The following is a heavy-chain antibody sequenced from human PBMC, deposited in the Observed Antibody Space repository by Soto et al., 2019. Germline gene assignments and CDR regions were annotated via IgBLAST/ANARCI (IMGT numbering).Heavy chain of an antibody. J-gene: IGHJ3*02. D-gene: IGHD3-22*01. Sequence: PGGSLRLSCAASGFTFSSYGMHWVRQAPGKGLEWVAVISYDGSNKHYADSVKGRFTISRDNSKNTLYLQMNSLRAEDTAVYYCAGGGRYYGSSGPLIWGQGTMVTV. CDR1: GFTFSSYG. CDR3: AGGGRYYGSSGPLI. CDR2: ISYDGSNK. V-gene: IGHV3-30*03.